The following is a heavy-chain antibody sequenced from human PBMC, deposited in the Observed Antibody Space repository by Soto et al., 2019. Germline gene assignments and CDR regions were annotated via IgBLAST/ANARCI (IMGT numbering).Heavy chain of an antibody. CDR2: INHRGYT. Sequence: QVQLQQWGAGLLKPSETLSLTCAVYGGSFSGYYWSWIRQPPGKGLEWIGEINHRGYTTYNPSLKSRVIISVDTSKNQFSLKLSSVTAADTAVYYCARVDIVTTNWFDPWGQGTPVTVSS. D-gene: IGHD5-12*01. CDR3: ARVDIVTTNWFDP. CDR1: GGSFSGYY. J-gene: IGHJ5*02. V-gene: IGHV4-34*01.